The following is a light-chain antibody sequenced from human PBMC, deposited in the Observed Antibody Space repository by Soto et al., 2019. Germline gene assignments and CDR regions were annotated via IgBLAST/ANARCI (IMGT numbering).Light chain of an antibody. CDR3: RSYTSSSTS. Sequence: QSALTQPASVSGSPGQSITISCTGNSSDVGGYNYVSWYQQHPGKAPKLMIYDVSNRPSGVSNRFSGSKSGNTASLTISGLQAEDEADYYCRSYTSSSTSFGTGTKVTVL. J-gene: IGLJ1*01. CDR2: DVS. V-gene: IGLV2-14*01. CDR1: SSDVGGYNY.